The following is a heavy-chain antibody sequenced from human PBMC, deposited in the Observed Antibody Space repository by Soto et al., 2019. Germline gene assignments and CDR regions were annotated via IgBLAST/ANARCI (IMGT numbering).Heavy chain of an antibody. D-gene: IGHD7-27*01. V-gene: IGHV4-31*03. Sequence: SETLSLTCTVSGGSISSGGYYWTWIRQHPGKGLEWIGYNYYSGITYYNPSLKSRVTISVDTSKNQFSLKLSSVTAADTAVYYCARRWGRTFDYWGQGTLVTVSS. CDR1: GGSISSGGYY. J-gene: IGHJ4*02. CDR3: ARRWGRTFDY. CDR2: NYYSGIT.